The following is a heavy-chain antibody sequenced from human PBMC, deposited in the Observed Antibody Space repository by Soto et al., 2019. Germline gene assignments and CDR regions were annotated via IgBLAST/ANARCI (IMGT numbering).Heavy chain of an antibody. Sequence: SVKVSCKASGGTFSSYAISWVRQAPGQGLEWMGGIIPIFGTANYAQKFQGRVTITADESTSTAYMELSSLRSEDTAVYYCARAGRWLQPVDYWGQGTLVTVSS. J-gene: IGHJ4*02. CDR2: IIPIFGTA. CDR3: ARAGRWLQPVDY. CDR1: GGTFSSYA. D-gene: IGHD3-10*01. V-gene: IGHV1-69*13.